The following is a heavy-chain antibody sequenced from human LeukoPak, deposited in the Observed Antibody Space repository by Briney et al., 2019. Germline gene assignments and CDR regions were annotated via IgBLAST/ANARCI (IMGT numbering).Heavy chain of an antibody. CDR3: ARDYGDYYNWFDP. CDR1: GFTFSSYS. D-gene: IGHD4-17*01. J-gene: IGHJ5*02. CDR2: ISSSSSTI. V-gene: IGHV3-48*01. Sequence: GGSLRLSCAASGFTFSSYSMNWVRQAPGKGLEWVSYISSSSSTIYYADSVKGRFTISRDNAKNSLYLQMNSLRAEDTAVYYCARDYGDYYNWFDPWGQGTLVTVSS.